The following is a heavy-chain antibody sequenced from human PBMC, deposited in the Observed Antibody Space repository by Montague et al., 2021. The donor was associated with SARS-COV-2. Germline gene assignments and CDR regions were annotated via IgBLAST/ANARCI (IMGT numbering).Heavy chain of an antibody. D-gene: IGHD2-21*01. CDR3: AREVAGCHGDCNDY. CDR2: ISSSGGSI. J-gene: IGHJ4*02. CDR1: GFAFSSYE. Sequence: SPRLSCAASGFAFSSYEMNWVRQAPGKGLEWIAYISSSGGSIQYADFMMGRFTISRDNARNSPYLQMNSLRAEDTAVYYCAREVAGCHGDCNDYWGQGTLVTVSS. V-gene: IGHV3-48*03.